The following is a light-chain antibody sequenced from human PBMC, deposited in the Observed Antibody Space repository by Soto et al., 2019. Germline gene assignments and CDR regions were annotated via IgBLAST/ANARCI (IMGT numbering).Light chain of an antibody. J-gene: IGKJ2*01. Sequence: DIQMTQSPSSLSASIGDRVTITCQASQSISSYVNWYQQTPGKAPKVLIYAASTLQSGVPARFSGSGVGTDFTLTISSLQPEDFATYYCQETYSIPYTFGQGTNLEIK. CDR1: QSISSY. CDR3: QETYSIPYT. V-gene: IGKV1-39*01. CDR2: AAS.